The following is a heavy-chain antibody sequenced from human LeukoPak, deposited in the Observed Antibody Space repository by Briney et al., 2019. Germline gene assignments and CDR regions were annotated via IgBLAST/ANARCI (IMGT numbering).Heavy chain of an antibody. V-gene: IGHV3-30*18. CDR1: GFTFSSYG. D-gene: IGHD4-23*01. CDR2: ISYDGSNK. CDR3: AKDGTTVVTSYYSDY. J-gene: IGHJ4*02. Sequence: PGRSLRLSCAASGFTFSSYGMHWVRQAPGKGLEWVAVISYDGSNKYYADSVKGRFTISRDNSKNTLYLQMNSLRAEDTAVYYCAKDGTTVVTSYYSDYWGQGTLVTVSS.